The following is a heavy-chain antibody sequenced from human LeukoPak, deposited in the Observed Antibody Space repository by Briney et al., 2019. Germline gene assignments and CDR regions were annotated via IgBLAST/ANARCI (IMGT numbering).Heavy chain of an antibody. CDR2: IHYSGSS. J-gene: IGHJ3*02. CDR1: GGSISNYF. Sequence: SETLSLTCTVSGGSISNYFWSWIRQPPGKGLEWIGYIHYSGSSNYNPSLRSRVSMSVDTSKNQFSLKLSSVTAADTAVYYCARDRNRVNDAFDIWGQGTMVTVSS. D-gene: IGHD1-14*01. V-gene: IGHV4-59*12. CDR3: ARDRNRVNDAFDI.